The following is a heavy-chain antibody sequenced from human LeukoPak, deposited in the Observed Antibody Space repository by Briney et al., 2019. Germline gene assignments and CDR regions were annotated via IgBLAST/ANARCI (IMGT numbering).Heavy chain of an antibody. V-gene: IGHV3-7*05. CDR3: ARRGTSSSWAHFDY. CDR1: GFAFSSNW. CDR2: INQDGSEK. J-gene: IGHJ4*02. D-gene: IGHD6-13*01. Sequence: GGSLRLSCAASGFAFSSNWMTWVRQAPGEGLEWVANINQDGSEKYYVDSVKGRFTISRDNAKNSLYLQMNSLRGDDTAVYYCARRGTSSSWAHFDYWGQGTLLTVSS.